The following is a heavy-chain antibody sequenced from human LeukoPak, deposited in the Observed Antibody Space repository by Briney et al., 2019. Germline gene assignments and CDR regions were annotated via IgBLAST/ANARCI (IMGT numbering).Heavy chain of an antibody. J-gene: IGHJ6*03. CDR3: ARTMEGYCSGGSCYQYSYYMDV. CDR1: GGSISSYY. Sequence: SETLSLTCNVSGGSISSYYWSWIRQPPGKGLEWIGYIYYSGSTNYNPSLKSRVTISVDRSKNQFSLKLTSVTAADTAVYYCARTMEGYCSGGSCYQYSYYMDVWGKGTTVTVSS. CDR2: IYYSGST. V-gene: IGHV4-59*01. D-gene: IGHD2-15*01.